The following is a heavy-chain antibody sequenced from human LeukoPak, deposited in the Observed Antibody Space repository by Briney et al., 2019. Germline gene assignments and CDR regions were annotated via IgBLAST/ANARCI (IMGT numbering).Heavy chain of an antibody. J-gene: IGHJ6*02. V-gene: IGHV4-39*01. CDR3: ASSVAVSPSGYYGMDV. CDR2: IYYSGST. Sequence: SETLSLTCSVSGGSISSSNYHWGWIRQPPGKGLEWIGSIYYSGSTYHNPSLKSRLTTSVDMSKNQFSLKLSSVTAADTAVYYCASSVAVSPSGYYGMDVWGQGTTVTVSS. D-gene: IGHD6-19*01. CDR1: GGSISSSNYH.